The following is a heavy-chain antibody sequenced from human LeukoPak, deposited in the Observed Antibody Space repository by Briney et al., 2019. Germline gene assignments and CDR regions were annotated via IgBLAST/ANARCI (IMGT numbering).Heavy chain of an antibody. CDR1: GFIFSDYY. J-gene: IGHJ4*02. V-gene: IGHV3-23*01. CDR3: VRDDDRPDNGLDY. Sequence: GGSLRLSCAASGFIFSDYYMDWVRLAPGKGLEWVSAISGSGGSTYYADSVKGRFTISRDNSKNTLYLQMNSLRAEDTAVYYCVRDDDRPDNGLDYWGQGTLVTVSS. CDR2: ISGSGGST. D-gene: IGHD3-22*01.